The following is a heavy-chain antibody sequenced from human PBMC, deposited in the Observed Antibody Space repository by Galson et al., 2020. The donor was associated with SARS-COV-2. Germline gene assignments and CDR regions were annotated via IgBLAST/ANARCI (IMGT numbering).Heavy chain of an antibody. CDR2: IYYSGST. Sequence: SLTCTVSGGSISSGDYYWSWIRQPPGKGLEWIGYIYYSGSTYYNPSLKSRVTISVDTPKNQFSLKLSSVTAADTAVYYCARGGSMITFGGVLRFEAFDIWGQGTMVTVSS. D-gene: IGHD3-16*01. J-gene: IGHJ3*02. CDR1: GGSISSGDYY. CDR3: ARGGSMITFGGVLRFEAFDI. V-gene: IGHV4-30-4*01.